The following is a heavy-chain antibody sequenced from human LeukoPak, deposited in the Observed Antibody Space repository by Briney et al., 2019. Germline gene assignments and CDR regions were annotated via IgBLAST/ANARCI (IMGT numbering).Heavy chain of an antibody. Sequence: PSETLSLTCTVPGGSISSYYWSWIRQPPGKGLEWIGYIYYSGSTNYNPSLKSRVTISVDTSKNQFSLKLSSVTAADTAVYYCARAVTGYCSSTSCQYYFDYWGQGTLVTVSS. CDR3: ARAVTGYCSSTSCQYYFDY. CDR2: IYYSGST. J-gene: IGHJ4*02. CDR1: GGSISSYY. V-gene: IGHV4-59*01. D-gene: IGHD2-2*01.